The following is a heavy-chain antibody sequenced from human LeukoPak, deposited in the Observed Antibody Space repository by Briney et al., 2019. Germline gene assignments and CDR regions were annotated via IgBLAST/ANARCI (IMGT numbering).Heavy chain of an antibody. CDR1: GGSISSYY. D-gene: IGHD3-9*01. V-gene: IGHV4-4*07. CDR2: IYVSGNT. CDR3: ARDLISSLTGSGWFDP. J-gene: IGHJ5*02. Sequence: PSETLSLTCTVSGGSISSYYWSWIRQPAGKGLEWIGRIYVSGNTNYNPSLKSRVTMSVDTSKNQFSLKLSSVTAADTAVYYCARDLISSLTGSGWFDPWGQGTLVTVSS.